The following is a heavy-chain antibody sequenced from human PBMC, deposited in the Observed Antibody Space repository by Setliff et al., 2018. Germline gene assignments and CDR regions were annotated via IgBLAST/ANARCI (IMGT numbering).Heavy chain of an antibody. CDR2: INYSGIT. CDR3: ARLPGYCSGGNCYGYYTFDI. Sequence: SETLSLTCSVSGDSISSSSYYWGWIRQPPGKGLEWIGSINYSGITYYSPSLKSRVIVSVDTSKNQFSLKLSSVTAADTAVYYCARLPGYCSGGNCYGYYTFDIWGQGTMVTVSS. V-gene: IGHV4-39*01. J-gene: IGHJ3*02. CDR1: GDSISSSSYY. D-gene: IGHD2-15*01.